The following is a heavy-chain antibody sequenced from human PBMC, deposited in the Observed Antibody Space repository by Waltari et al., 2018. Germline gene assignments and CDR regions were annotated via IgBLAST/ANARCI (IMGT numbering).Heavy chain of an antibody. CDR3: AGDFDYYDSSGYYYWFDP. D-gene: IGHD3-22*01. V-gene: IGHV4-4*07. CDR2: IYTSGST. Sequence: QVQLQESGPGLVKPSETLSLTCTVSGGSISSYYWSWIRQPAGKGLEWIGRIYTSGSTNYNPSLKSRVTTSVDTSKNQFSLKLSSVTAADTAVYYCAGDFDYYDSSGYYYWFDPWGQGTLVTVSS. J-gene: IGHJ5*02. CDR1: GGSISSYY.